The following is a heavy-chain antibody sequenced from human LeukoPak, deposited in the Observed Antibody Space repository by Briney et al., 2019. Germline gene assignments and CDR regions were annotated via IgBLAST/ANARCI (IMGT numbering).Heavy chain of an antibody. J-gene: IGHJ4*02. D-gene: IGHD4-23*01. V-gene: IGHV3-33*08. CDR3: ARGRPHGNDY. Sequence: PGGSLRLSCAASGLTFSNYAMNWVRQAPGKGLEWVAVIWYDGSNKYYADSVKGRFTISRDNSKNTLYLQMNSLRAEDTAVYYCARGRPHGNDYWGQGTLVTVSS. CDR2: IWYDGSNK. CDR1: GLTFSNYA.